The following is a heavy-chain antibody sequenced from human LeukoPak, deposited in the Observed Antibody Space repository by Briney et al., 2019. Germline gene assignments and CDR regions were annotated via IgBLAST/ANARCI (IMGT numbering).Heavy chain of an antibody. V-gene: IGHV3-23*01. Sequence: QFGGSLRLSCAASGNYWMHWVRQAPGKGLEWVSSISDSGTNTYYADSVKGRFTISRDNSKNTLYLQVNSLRAEDTAAYYCAKEYYTSGRYGRFEYWGQGTLVTVSS. D-gene: IGHD3-10*01. J-gene: IGHJ4*02. CDR2: ISDSGTNT. CDR1: GNYW. CDR3: AKEYYTSGRYGRFEY.